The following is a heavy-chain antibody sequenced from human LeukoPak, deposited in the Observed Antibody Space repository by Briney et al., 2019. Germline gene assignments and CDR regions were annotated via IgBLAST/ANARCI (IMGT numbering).Heavy chain of an antibody. D-gene: IGHD1-26*01. V-gene: IGHV3-23*01. CDR2: ISGSGGST. CDR1: GFTFSSYA. J-gene: IGHJ4*02. Sequence: GGSLRLSCAASGFTFSSYAMSWVRQAPGKGLEWVSAISGSGGSTYNADSVKGRLTTSRDNSKNMLYLQMNSLRAEDTAVYYCAKESGSGSYLERYFDYWGQGTLVTVSS. CDR3: AKESGSGSYLERYFDY.